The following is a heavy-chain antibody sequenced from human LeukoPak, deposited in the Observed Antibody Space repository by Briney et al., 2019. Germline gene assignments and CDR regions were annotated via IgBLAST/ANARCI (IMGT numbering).Heavy chain of an antibody. Sequence: GGSLRLSCAASGFTFDDYAMHWVRQAPGKGLEWVSGISWNSGSIGYADSVKGRLTISRDNAKNSLYLQMNSLRAEDTALYYCAKGYSSSWYSYDYWGQGTLVTVSS. V-gene: IGHV3-9*01. CDR2: ISWNSGSI. CDR3: AKGYSSSWYSYDY. D-gene: IGHD6-13*01. J-gene: IGHJ4*02. CDR1: GFTFDDYA.